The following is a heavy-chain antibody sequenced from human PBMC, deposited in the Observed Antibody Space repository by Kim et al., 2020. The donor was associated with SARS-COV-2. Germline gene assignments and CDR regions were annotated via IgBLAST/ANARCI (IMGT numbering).Heavy chain of an antibody. Sequence: GGSLRLSCAASGFTFSNAWMSWVRQPPGKGLEWVGRIKSKTDGGATDYAAPVKDRFTISRDDSKNTLFLQMNSLKTEDTAVYYCTTGRINFFDYWGQGTLVTVSS. CDR1: GFTFSNAW. V-gene: IGHV3-15*01. D-gene: IGHD3-10*01. J-gene: IGHJ4*02. CDR2: IKSKTDGGAT. CDR3: TTGRINFFDY.